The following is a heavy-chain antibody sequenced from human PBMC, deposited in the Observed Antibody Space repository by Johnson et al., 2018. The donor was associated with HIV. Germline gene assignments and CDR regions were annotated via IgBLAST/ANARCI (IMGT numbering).Heavy chain of an antibody. CDR3: ARGDYYDTSGNFIDAFDI. J-gene: IGHJ3*02. D-gene: IGHD3-22*01. CDR1: GFNVSSDY. V-gene: IGHV3-66*01. Sequence: VQLVESGGGLVQPGGSLRLSCAASGFNVSSDYMNWVRQVPGKGLEWVSLIYGGGITYNADSVKGRFPIPRDNFKNTLYLQMNSLRAEDTAVYYCARGDYYDTSGNFIDAFDIWGQGTVVSVSS. CDR2: IYGGGIT.